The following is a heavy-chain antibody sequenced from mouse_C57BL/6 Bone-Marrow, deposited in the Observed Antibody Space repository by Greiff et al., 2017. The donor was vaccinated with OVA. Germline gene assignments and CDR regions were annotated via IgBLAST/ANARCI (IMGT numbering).Heavy chain of an antibody. J-gene: IGHJ4*01. CDR1: GFTFSDYG. V-gene: IGHV5-15*04. Sequence: EVKLEESGGGLVQPGGSLKLSCAASGFTFSDYGMAWVRQAPRKGPEWVAFISNLAYSIYYADTVTGRFTISRENAKNTLYLEMSSLRSEDTAMYYCARHGYYYGGAMDYWGQGTSVTVSS. CDR2: ISNLAYSI. D-gene: IGHD1-1*01. CDR3: ARHGYYYGGAMDY.